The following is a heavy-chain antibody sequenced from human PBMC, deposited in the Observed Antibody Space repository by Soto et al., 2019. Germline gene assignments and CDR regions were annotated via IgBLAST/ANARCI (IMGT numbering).Heavy chain of an antibody. CDR2: ISYDGSNK. V-gene: IGHV3-30-3*01. D-gene: IGHD3-22*01. Sequence: GGSLRLSCAASGFTCSSYAMHWVRQAPGKGLEWVAVISYDGSNKYYADSVKGRFTISRDNSKNTLYLQMNSLRAEDTAVYYCARDLYYYDSNGMDVWGQGTTVTVSS. J-gene: IGHJ6*02. CDR1: GFTCSSYA. CDR3: ARDLYYYDSNGMDV.